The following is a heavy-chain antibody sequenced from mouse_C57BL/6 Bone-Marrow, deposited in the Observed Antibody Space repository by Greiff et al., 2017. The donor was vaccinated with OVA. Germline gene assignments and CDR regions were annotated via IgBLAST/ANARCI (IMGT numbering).Heavy chain of an antibody. CDR3: TTWGDYDGGFDY. D-gene: IGHD2-4*01. J-gene: IGHJ2*01. CDR1: GYTFTDYE. V-gene: IGHV1-15*01. CDR2: IDPETGGT. Sequence: VKLQESGAELVRPGASVTLSCKASGYTFTDYEMHWVKQTPVHGLEWIGAIDPETGGTAYNQKFKGKAILTADKSSSTAYMELRSLTSEDSAVYYCTTWGDYDGGFDYWGQGTTLTVSS.